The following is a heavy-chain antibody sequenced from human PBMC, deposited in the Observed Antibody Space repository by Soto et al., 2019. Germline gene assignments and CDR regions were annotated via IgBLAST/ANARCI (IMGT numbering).Heavy chain of an antibody. CDR2: IKPDNGDT. D-gene: IGHD5-12*01. J-gene: IGHJ5*02. V-gene: IGHV1-18*04. Sequence: QLQLVQSGAAVERPGASVRVSCKAYGYPFSKYGIIWIRQAPGQGLEWMGWIKPDNGDTNYPQKFQGRVTMTTDTSSNTAYMELMSLRSDDTAVYYCATSYDSGFDPWGQGTLVSVSS. CDR3: ATSYDSGFDP. CDR1: GYPFSKYG.